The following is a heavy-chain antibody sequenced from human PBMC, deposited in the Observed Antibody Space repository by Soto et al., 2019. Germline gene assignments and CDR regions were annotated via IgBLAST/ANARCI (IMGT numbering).Heavy chain of an antibody. CDR2: IWYDGSNK. Sequence: QVQLVESGGGMVQPGRSLRLSCAASGFTFSSYGMHWVRQAPGKGLEWVAVIWYDGSNKYYADSVKGRFTISRDNSKNTLYLQMNSLRAEDTAVYYCARDTQQLVLGYWGQGTLVTVSS. CDR3: ARDTQQLVLGY. J-gene: IGHJ4*02. D-gene: IGHD6-13*01. CDR1: GFTFSSYG. V-gene: IGHV3-33*01.